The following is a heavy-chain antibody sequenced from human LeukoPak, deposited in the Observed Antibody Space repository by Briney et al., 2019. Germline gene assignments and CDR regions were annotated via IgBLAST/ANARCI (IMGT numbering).Heavy chain of an antibody. D-gene: IGHD3-3*01. Sequence: KPSETLSLTCAVYGGSFSGYYWSWIRQPPGKGLEWIGEINHSGSTNYNPSLKSRVTISVDTSKNQFSLKLSSVTAADTAVYYCARGNDFWSGYYPTQYFDYWGQGTLVTVSS. CDR3: ARGNDFWSGYYPTQYFDY. J-gene: IGHJ4*02. CDR2: INHSGST. CDR1: GGSFSGYY. V-gene: IGHV4-34*01.